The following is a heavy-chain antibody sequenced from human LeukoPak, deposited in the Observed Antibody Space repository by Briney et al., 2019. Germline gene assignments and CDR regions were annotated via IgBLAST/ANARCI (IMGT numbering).Heavy chain of an antibody. CDR1: GFTLSDYY. Sequence: PGGSLRLPCAASGFTLSDYYMTWVRQAPGKGLEWVSYVGNGGSDNMLYRDSVKGRFTVFRDYAKNSLYLQMNSLRAEDTAVYYCARDKSNKGHDCWGQGTLVTVSS. V-gene: IGHV3-11*01. CDR2: VGNGGSDNM. CDR3: ARDKSNKGHDC. J-gene: IGHJ4*02.